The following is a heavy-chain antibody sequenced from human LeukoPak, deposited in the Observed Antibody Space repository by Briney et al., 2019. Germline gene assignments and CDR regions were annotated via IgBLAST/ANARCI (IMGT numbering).Heavy chain of an antibody. V-gene: IGHV3-53*01. Sequence: GGSLRLSCVASGLTVSSYSMNWVRQAPGKGLEWVSVIYSGGSTYYADSVKGRFTISRDNSKNTLYLQMNSLRAEDTAVYYCARGWDYWGQGTLVTVSS. CDR2: IYSGGST. CDR3: ARGWDY. CDR1: GLTVSSYS. J-gene: IGHJ4*02.